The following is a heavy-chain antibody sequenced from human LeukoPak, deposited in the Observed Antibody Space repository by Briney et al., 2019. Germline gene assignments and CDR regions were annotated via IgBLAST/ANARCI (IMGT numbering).Heavy chain of an antibody. D-gene: IGHD2-2*01. J-gene: IGHJ4*02. V-gene: IGHV4-30-2*01. CDR3: ARERGYCSSTSCYRLFDY. CDR1: GGSISSGGYS. CDR2: IYHSGST. Sequence: SETLSLTCAVSGGSISSGGYSWSWIRQPPGKGLEWIGYIYHSGSTYCNPSLKSRVTISVDRSKNQFSLKLSSVTAADTAVYYCARERGYCSSTSCYRLFDYWGQGTLVTVSS.